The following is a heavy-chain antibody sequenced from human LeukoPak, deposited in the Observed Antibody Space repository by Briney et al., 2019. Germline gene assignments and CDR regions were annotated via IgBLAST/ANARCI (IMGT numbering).Heavy chain of an antibody. CDR1: GGSFSGYY. D-gene: IGHD1-1*01. Sequence: SETLSLTCAVYGGSFSGYYWSWIRQPPGKGLEWIGEINHSGSTNYNPSLKSRVTISVDTSKNQFSLKLSSVTAADTAVYYCARGRKPRKTGRSCSYFDYWGQGILVTVSS. J-gene: IGHJ4*02. CDR2: INHSGST. V-gene: IGHV4-34*01. CDR3: ARGRKPRKTGRSCSYFDY.